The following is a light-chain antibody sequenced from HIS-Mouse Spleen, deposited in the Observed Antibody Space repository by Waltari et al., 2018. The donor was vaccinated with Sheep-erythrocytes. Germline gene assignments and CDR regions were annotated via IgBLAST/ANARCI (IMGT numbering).Light chain of an antibody. CDR1: IPNLGNHY. Sequence: QSVLTQPPSVSAAPGQKVTISCSGSIPNLGNHYVSSYQQLPGTAPKLLIYDNNKRPSGIPDRFSGSKSGTSATLGITGLQTGDEADYYCGTWDSSLSVWVFGGGTKLTVL. CDR2: DNN. J-gene: IGLJ3*02. CDR3: GTWDSSLSVWV. V-gene: IGLV1-51*01.